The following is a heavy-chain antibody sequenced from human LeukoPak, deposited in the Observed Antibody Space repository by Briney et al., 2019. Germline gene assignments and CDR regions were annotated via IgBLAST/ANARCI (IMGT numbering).Heavy chain of an antibody. CDR2: INHSGST. CDR3: AREDWYFDL. CDR1: GGSLTDYY. J-gene: IGHJ2*01. V-gene: IGHV4-34*01. Sequence: SETLSLTCAVYGGSLTDYYWAWIRQPPGKGLEWIGEINHSGSTNYSPSLKSRVTISLDTSNNQFFLKLNSVTAADTAVYYCAREDWYFDLWGRGTLVTVYS.